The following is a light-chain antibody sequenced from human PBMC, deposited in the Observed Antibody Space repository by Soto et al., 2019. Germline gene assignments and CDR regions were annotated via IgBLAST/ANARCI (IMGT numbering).Light chain of an antibody. V-gene: IGKV1-33*01. CDR2: DAS. CDR3: QQYDDRPPYA. CDR1: RDIGNF. Sequence: DIQMTQSPSSLSASAGDRIIITCRASRDIGNFVNWYQQTPGKAPRLLIYDASNLDIWVPSRFNASGSATDFTFTISSLQPADIATYYCQQYDDRPPYAFGGGTRVDLK. J-gene: IGKJ4*01.